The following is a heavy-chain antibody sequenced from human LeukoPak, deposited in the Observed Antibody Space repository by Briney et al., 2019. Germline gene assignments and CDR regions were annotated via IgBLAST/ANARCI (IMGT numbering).Heavy chain of an antibody. CDR3: AKWASYYSTYSFDY. D-gene: IGHD3-10*01. CDR1: GLTFSDYS. CDR2: ISAGGGST. Sequence: PGGSLRLSCAASGLTFSDYSMTWVRQAPGKGLFWVSGISAGGGSTYYADSVKGRFTISRDDSKNTVYLQMNSLRAEDTAVYYCAKWASYYSTYSFDYWGQGTLVTVSS. J-gene: IGHJ4*02. V-gene: IGHV3-23*01.